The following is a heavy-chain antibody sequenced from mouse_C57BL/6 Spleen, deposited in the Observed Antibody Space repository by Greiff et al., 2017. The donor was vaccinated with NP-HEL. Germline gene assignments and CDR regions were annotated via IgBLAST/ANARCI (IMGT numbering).Heavy chain of an antibody. V-gene: IGHV1-69*01. Sequence: QVQLQQPGAELVKPGASVKLSCKASGYTFTSYWMHWVKQRPGRGLEWIGEIDPSDSYTNYNQKFKGKSTLTVDKSSSTAYMQLSSLTSEDSAVYYCARSYYGSSLYAMDYWGQGTSVTVSS. J-gene: IGHJ4*01. D-gene: IGHD1-1*01. CDR3: ARSYYGSSLYAMDY. CDR1: GYTFTSYW. CDR2: IDPSDSYT.